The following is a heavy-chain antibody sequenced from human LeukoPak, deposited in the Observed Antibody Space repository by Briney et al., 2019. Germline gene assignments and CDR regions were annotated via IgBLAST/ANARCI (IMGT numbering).Heavy chain of an antibody. Sequence: SETLSLTCTVSGGSIRGYFWSWIRQPAGKGLEWIGRIYTSGSTYYNPSLKSRVTISVDTSKNQFSLKLSSVTAADTAVYYCARQTRLGYCSSTSCYAGDWFDPWGQGTLVTVSS. CDR3: ARQTRLGYCSSTSCYAGDWFDP. CDR1: GGSIRGYF. D-gene: IGHD2-2*01. CDR2: IYTSGST. J-gene: IGHJ5*02. V-gene: IGHV4-4*07.